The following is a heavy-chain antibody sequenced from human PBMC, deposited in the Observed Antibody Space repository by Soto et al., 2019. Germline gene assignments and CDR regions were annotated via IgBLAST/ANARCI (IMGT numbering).Heavy chain of an antibody. Sequence: EVQLVESGGGLVQPGGSLRLSCAASGFTFSDYGVNWVRQAPGKGLEWISYISRGSDTIYYADSVMGRFTISRDDAKNSLFLQMNSLGDEDTAVYYCARVSSTWEDDYWGQGTRVTVSS. CDR3: ARVSSTWEDDY. CDR1: GFTFSDYG. J-gene: IGHJ4*02. D-gene: IGHD6-13*01. CDR2: ISRGSDTI. V-gene: IGHV3-48*02.